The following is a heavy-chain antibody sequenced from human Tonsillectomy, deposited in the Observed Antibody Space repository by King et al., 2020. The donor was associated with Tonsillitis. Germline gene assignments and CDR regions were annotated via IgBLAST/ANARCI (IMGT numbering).Heavy chain of an antibody. Sequence: VQLVESGGGVVQPGRSLRLSCAASGFTFSSYAMHWVRQAPGKGLEWVAVISYDGSNKYYADSVKGRFTITRDNSKNTLYLQMNSLRAEDTAVYYCAREQVAVAASEYFHHWGQGTRVTVSA. J-gene: IGHJ1*01. V-gene: IGHV3-30*04. D-gene: IGHD6-19*01. CDR3: AREQVAVAASEYFHH. CDR2: ISYDGSNK. CDR1: GFTFSSYA.